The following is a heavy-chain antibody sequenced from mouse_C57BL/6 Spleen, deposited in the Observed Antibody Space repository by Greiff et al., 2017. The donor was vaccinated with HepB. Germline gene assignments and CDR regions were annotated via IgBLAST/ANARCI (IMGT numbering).Heavy chain of an antibody. D-gene: IGHD1-1*01. Sequence: VQLQQSGAELVRPGSSVKLSCKASGYTFTSYWMDWVKQRPGQGLEWIGNIYPSDSETHYNQKFKDKATLTVDKSSSTAYMQLSSLTSEDSAVYYCARKDYYGSSYAMDYWGQGTSVTVSS. V-gene: IGHV1-61*01. CDR1: GYTFTSYW. J-gene: IGHJ4*01. CDR3: ARKDYYGSSYAMDY. CDR2: IYPSDSET.